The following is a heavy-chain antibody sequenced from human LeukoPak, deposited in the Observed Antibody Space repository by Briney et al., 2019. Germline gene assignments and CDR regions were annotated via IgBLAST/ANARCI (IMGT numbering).Heavy chain of an antibody. CDR3: ARALAVVPAAKNPFDY. D-gene: IGHD2-2*01. CDR2: IYYSGST. CDR1: GGSISSSSYY. V-gene: IGHV4-39*07. Sequence: SETLSLTCTVSGGSISSSSYYWGWIRQPPGKGLEWIGSIYYSGSTYYNPSLKSRVTISVDTSKNQFSLKLSSVTAADTAVYYCARALAVVPAAKNPFDYWGQGTLVTVSS. J-gene: IGHJ4*02.